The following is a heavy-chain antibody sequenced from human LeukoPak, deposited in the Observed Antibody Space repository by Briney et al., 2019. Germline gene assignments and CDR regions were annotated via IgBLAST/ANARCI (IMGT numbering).Heavy chain of an antibody. D-gene: IGHD2-8*01. V-gene: IGHV1-2*02. CDR2: INPNSGGT. Sequence: ASVKVSFKASGYTFTCYYMHWVRQAPGHGLEWMGWINPNSGGTNYAQKFQGRVTMTRNTSISTAYMELRSLRSEDTAVYYCARGGSSVLMVYAIPYYYMDVWGKGTTVTVSS. CDR3: ARGGSSVLMVYAIPYYYMDV. CDR1: GYTFTCYY. J-gene: IGHJ6*03.